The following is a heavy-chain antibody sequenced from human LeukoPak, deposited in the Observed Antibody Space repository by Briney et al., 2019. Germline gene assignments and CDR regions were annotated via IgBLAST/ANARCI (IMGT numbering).Heavy chain of an antibody. Sequence: GGSLRLSCAASGFTFSSYSVNWVRQAPGKGLEWVSSISSSSSYIYYTDSVKGRFTISRDNAKKSLYLQLNSLRVEDTAVYYCARWGLGPSFDSWGQGTLVTVSS. J-gene: IGHJ4*02. CDR2: ISSSSSYI. CDR1: GFTFSSYS. D-gene: IGHD1-26*01. CDR3: ARWGLGPSFDS. V-gene: IGHV3-21*01.